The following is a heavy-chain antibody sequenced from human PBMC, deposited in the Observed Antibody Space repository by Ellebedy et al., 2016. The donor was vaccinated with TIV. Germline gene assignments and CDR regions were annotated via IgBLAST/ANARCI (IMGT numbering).Heavy chain of an antibody. D-gene: IGHD3-9*01. CDR3: ARGPLYYDILTANITALGFDP. V-gene: IGHV3-11*04. CDR1: GFTFSDYF. Sequence: GESLKISCAASGFTFSDYFMTWIRQAPGKGLEWVSYISSSGSTIYYADSVKGRFTISRDNAKNSLYLQMNSLRAEDTAVYYCARGPLYYDILTANITALGFDPWGQGTLVTVSS. J-gene: IGHJ5*02. CDR2: ISSSGSTI.